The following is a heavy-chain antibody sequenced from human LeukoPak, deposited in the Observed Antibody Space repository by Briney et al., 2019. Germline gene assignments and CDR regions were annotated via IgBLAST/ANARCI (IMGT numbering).Heavy chain of an antibody. CDR2: ISWNSGSI. J-gene: IGHJ6*02. V-gene: IGHV3-9*01. CDR1: GFTFDDYA. CDR3: AKHYYYYGMDV. Sequence: PGGSLRLSCAASGFTFDDYAMHWVRQAPGKGLEWVSGISWNSGSIGYADSVKGRFTISRDNAKNSLYLQMNSLRAEDTALYYCAKHYYYYGMDVWGQGTTVTVSS.